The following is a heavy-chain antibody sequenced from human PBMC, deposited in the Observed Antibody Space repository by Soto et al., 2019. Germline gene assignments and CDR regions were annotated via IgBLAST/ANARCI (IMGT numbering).Heavy chain of an antibody. CDR1: GFTFSSYA. CDR2: ISYDGSNK. V-gene: IGHV3-30-3*01. Sequence: GGSLRLSCAASGFTFSSYAMHWVRQAPGKGLEWVAVISYDGSNKYYADSVKGRFTISRDNSKNTLYLQMNSLRAEDTAVYYSAREKDDFWSGYFWFDPWGQGTLVTVSS. J-gene: IGHJ5*02. CDR3: AREKDDFWSGYFWFDP. D-gene: IGHD3-3*01.